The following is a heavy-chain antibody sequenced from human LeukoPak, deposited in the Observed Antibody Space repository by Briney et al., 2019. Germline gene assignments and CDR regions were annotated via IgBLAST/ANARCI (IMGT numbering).Heavy chain of an antibody. D-gene: IGHD6-19*01. CDR1: GFTFSSYV. J-gene: IGHJ4*02. CDR3: AKTGSGWYFDH. V-gene: IGHV3-30*18. Sequence: PGRSLRLSCAASGFTFSSYVMHWVRQAPGKGLEWVAVISYDGSNKYYADSVKGRFTISRDNSKNTLYLQMNSLRPEDTSVYYCAKTGSGWYFDHWGQGTLVTVSS. CDR2: ISYDGSNK.